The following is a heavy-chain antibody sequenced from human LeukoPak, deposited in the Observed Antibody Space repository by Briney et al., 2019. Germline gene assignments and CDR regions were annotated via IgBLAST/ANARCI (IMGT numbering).Heavy chain of an antibody. CDR2: ISSSGSTI. J-gene: IGHJ4*02. CDR3: ARDAPYYGSGSYYNAFDY. D-gene: IGHD3-10*01. Sequence: GGSLRLSCAASGFTFSSYEMNWVRQAPGKGLEWVSYISSSGSTIYYADSVKGRFTISRDNAKNSLYLQMNSLRAEDTAVYCCARDAPYYGSGSYYNAFDYWGQGTLVTVSS. CDR1: GFTFSSYE. V-gene: IGHV3-48*03.